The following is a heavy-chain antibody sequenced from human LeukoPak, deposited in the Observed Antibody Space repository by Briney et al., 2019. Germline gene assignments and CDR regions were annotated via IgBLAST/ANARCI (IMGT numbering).Heavy chain of an antibody. D-gene: IGHD3-22*01. Sequence: AGGSLRLSCAASGFTFSNYLMHWVRQAPGKGLVWVSRINTDGSRITYADSVKGRFTISRDNAMNTVYLQMNSLRAEDTAVYYCARVLSGSWDWFDPWGQGTLVTVSS. V-gene: IGHV3-74*01. CDR1: GFTFSNYL. CDR2: INTDGSRI. CDR3: ARVLSGSWDWFDP. J-gene: IGHJ5*02.